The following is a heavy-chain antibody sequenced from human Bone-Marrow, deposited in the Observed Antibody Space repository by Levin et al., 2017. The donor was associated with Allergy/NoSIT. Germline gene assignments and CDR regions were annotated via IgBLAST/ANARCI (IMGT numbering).Heavy chain of an antibody. J-gene: IGHJ4*02. CDR1: GLSITRSYYY. V-gene: IGHV4-39*01. Sequence: PSETLSLTCNVSGLSITRSYYYWAWIRQSPGKGLEWIGSMFYTGTTYFNPSLKSRLTISVDTSENQFSLKMSSVTAADPAVYYCAKHAIFGVNTAFDSWGQGTLVTVSS. D-gene: IGHD3-3*01. CDR2: MFYTGTT. CDR3: AKHAIFGVNTAFDS.